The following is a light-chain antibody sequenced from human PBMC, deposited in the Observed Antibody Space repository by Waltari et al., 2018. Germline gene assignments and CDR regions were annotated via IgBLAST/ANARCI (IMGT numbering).Light chain of an antibody. Sequence: DIQLTQSPSFLSASVRDRVTIPCRASQGISNYLAWYPQKPGKAPKLLIYSASTLQSGVPSRFSGSGSGTEFSLTISSLQPEDFATYYCQQLNSYPLTFGGGTKVEIK. CDR2: SAS. CDR3: QQLNSYPLT. V-gene: IGKV1-9*01. J-gene: IGKJ4*01. CDR1: QGISNY.